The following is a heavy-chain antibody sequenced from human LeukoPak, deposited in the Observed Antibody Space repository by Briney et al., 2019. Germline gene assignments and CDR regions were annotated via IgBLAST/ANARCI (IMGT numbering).Heavy chain of an antibody. Sequence: PSETLSLTCTVSGGSINSSYYYWGWIRQPPGKGLEWIGSIYYSGSTYYNPSLKSRVTMSVDTSKNQFSLKLSSVTAADTAVYYCARVSGYDWESFYDYWGQGTLVTVSS. V-gene: IGHV4-39*07. D-gene: IGHD5-12*01. CDR3: ARVSGYDWESFYDY. CDR2: IYYSGST. CDR1: GGSINSSYYY. J-gene: IGHJ4*02.